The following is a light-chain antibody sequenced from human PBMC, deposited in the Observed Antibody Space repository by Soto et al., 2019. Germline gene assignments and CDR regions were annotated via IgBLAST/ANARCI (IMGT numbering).Light chain of an antibody. J-gene: IGLJ2*01. V-gene: IGLV2-14*01. CDR2: DVS. Sequence: QSALTQPASVSGSPGQSITISCTGTSSDVGGYNYVSWYQQHPGKAPKLMIYDVSNRPSGVSNRFSGSKSGNTASLTISGLQAEDEADYYCSSHTGSSIVVFGGGTKLTIL. CDR3: SSHTGSSIVV. CDR1: SSDVGGYNY.